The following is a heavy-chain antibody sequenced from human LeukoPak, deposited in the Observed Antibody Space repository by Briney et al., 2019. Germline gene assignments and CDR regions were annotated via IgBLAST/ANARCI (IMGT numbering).Heavy chain of an antibody. V-gene: IGHV4-34*01. CDR3: AREWYYDSSGYYFPDY. Sequence: PSETLSLTCAVYGGSFSGYYCSWIRQPPGKVLEWIGNIYHSGNTYYNSSLKSRVTISVDTSKNQFSLRLTSVTAADTAVYYCAREWYYDSSGYYFPDYWGQGTLVTVSS. CDR2: IYHSGNT. J-gene: IGHJ4*02. D-gene: IGHD3-22*01. CDR1: GGSFSGYY.